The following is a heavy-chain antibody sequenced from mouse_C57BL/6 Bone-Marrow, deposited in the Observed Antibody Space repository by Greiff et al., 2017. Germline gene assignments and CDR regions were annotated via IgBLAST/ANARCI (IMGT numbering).Heavy chain of an antibody. J-gene: IGHJ2*01. CDR3: ARGGYGGTEFDY. D-gene: IGHD2-2*01. CDR1: GYTFTSYW. CDR2: IDPSDSYT. V-gene: IGHV1-69*01. Sequence: QVHVKQPGAELVMPGASVKLSCKASGYTFTSYWMHWVKQRPGQGLEWIGEIDPSDSYTNYNQKFKGKSTLTVDKSSSTAYMQLSSLTSEDSAVYYCARGGYGGTEFDYWGQGTTLTVSS.